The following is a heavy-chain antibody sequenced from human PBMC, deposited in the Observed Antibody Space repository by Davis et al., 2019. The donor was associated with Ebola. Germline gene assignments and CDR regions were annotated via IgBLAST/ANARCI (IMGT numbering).Heavy chain of an antibody. Sequence: PSETLPLTCTASGGSISSYYWSWIRQPPGKGLEWIGYIYYSGSTNYNPSLKSRVTISVDTSKNQFSLKLSSVTPEDTAVYYCARSEPGGRFDYWGQGTLVTVSS. V-gene: IGHV4-59*12. CDR3: ARSEPGGRFDY. D-gene: IGHD3-16*01. J-gene: IGHJ4*02. CDR1: GGSISSYY. CDR2: IYYSGST.